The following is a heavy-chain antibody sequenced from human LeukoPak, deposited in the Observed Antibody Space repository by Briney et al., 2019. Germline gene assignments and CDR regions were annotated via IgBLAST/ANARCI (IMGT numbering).Heavy chain of an antibody. Sequence: PSQTLSLTCTVSGDSIGSGDYYWSWIRQPAGKGLEWIGRISSSGSTNYNPSLKSRVTISVDTSKNQFSLKLSSVTAADTAVYYCASGTGAFDIWGQGTMVTVSS. V-gene: IGHV4-61*02. CDR1: GDSIGSGDYY. J-gene: IGHJ3*02. CDR2: ISSSGST. D-gene: IGHD3/OR15-3a*01. CDR3: ASGTGAFDI.